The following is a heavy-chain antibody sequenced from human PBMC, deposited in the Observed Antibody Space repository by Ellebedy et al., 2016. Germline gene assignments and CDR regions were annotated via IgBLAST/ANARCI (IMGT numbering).Heavy chain of an antibody. Sequence: GESLKISCATSGFTFSNYWMHWVRQAPGQGLVWVSRINNDGGDTFYAESVKGRFTISRDNAKNTLYLQMNSLRAEDTALYYCARDQDGKGSTSDYWGQGTLVTVSP. V-gene: IGHV3-74*01. CDR3: ARDQDGKGSTSDY. D-gene: IGHD1-14*01. J-gene: IGHJ4*02. CDR1: GFTFSNYW. CDR2: INNDGGDT.